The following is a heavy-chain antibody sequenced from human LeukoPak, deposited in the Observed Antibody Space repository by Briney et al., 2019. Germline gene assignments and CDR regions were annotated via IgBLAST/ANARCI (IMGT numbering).Heavy chain of an antibody. V-gene: IGHV3-15*01. CDR2: IKSKTDGGTT. CDR3: TTDLAAMIRAVDH. Sequence: GGSLRLSSAASGFTFTNAWMSWVRQAPGKGLEWVGRIKSKTDGGTTDYTAPVKGRFTISRDDSKNTLYLQMNSLKTEDTAVYYCTTDLAAMIRAVDHWGQGTLVTVSS. CDR1: GFTFTNAW. D-gene: IGHD5-18*01. J-gene: IGHJ4*02.